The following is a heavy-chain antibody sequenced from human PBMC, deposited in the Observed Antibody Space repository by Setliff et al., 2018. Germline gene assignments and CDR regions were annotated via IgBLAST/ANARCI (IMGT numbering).Heavy chain of an antibody. V-gene: IGHV3-15*01. CDR3: TTSISEDYDYGENEGVYYYYYYMDV. CDR2: IKSKTDGGTT. Sequence: GGSLRLSCAASGFTFSNAWMSWVRQAPGKGLEWVGRIKSKTDGGTTDYAAPVKGRFTISRDDSKNTLNLQMNSLKTEDTAVYYCTTSISEDYDYGENEGVYYYYYYMDVWGKGTTVTVSS. CDR1: GFTFSNAW. D-gene: IGHD4-17*01. J-gene: IGHJ6*03.